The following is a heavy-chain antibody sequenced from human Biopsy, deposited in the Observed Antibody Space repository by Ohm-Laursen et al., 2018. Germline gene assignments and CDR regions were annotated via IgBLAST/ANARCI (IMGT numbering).Heavy chain of an antibody. Sequence: TLSLTCTVSGGSISSYYWTWIRQPRGKGLEWIGDVYYSGSTNRNPSLKSRVTILADTSKNQFSLKLNSVTAADTAVYYCGRREVVITHDAFDAWGQGTMVTVSS. J-gene: IGHJ3*01. CDR3: GRREVVITHDAFDA. V-gene: IGHV4-59*08. CDR2: VYYSGST. D-gene: IGHD3-22*01. CDR1: GGSISSYY.